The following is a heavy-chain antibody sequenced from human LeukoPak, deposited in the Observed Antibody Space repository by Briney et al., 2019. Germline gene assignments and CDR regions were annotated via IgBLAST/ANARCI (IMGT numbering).Heavy chain of an antibody. CDR1: GGTFSSYA. CDR2: IIPIFGTA. CDR3: ARGWGNYYGSGSYFDY. J-gene: IGHJ4*02. Sequence: SVKVSCKASGGTFSSYAISWVRQAPGQGLEWMGGIIPIFGTANYAQKFQGRVTITADESTSTAYMELSSLRSEDTAVYYCARGWGNYYGSGSYFDYWGQGILVTVSS. V-gene: IGHV1-69*13. D-gene: IGHD3-10*01.